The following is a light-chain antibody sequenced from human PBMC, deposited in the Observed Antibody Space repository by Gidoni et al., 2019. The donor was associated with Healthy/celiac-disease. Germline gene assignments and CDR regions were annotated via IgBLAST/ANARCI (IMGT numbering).Light chain of an antibody. J-gene: IGKJ4*01. CDR3: QQYYSYPLT. CDR1: QGISSY. Sequence: AIRMTKSPSSFSASTGDRVTITCQAIQGISSYLAWYQQKPGKAPKLLIYAASTLQSGVPSRFSGSGSGTDFTLTISCLQSEDFATYYCQQYYSYPLTFGGGTKVEIK. CDR2: AAS. V-gene: IGKV1-8*01.